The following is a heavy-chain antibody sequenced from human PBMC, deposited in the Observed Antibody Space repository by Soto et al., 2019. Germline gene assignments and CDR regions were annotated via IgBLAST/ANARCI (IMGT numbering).Heavy chain of an antibody. V-gene: IGHV3-30*18. CDR3: AKDLFERLVTPDLYPGFDY. D-gene: IGHD3-9*01. CDR2: ISYDGSNK. J-gene: IGHJ4*02. Sequence: HPGGSLRLSCAASGFTFSSYGMHWVRQAPGKGLEWVAVISYDGSNKYYADSVKGRFTISRDNSKNTLYLQMNSLRAEDTAVYYCAKDLFERLVTPDLYPGFDYWGQGTLVTVSS. CDR1: GFTFSSYG.